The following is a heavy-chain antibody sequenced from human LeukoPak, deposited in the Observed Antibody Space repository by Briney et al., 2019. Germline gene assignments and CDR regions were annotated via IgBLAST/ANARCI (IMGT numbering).Heavy chain of an antibody. CDR3: ASHVDDSSGYRHGYYYYYMDV. Sequence: ASVKVSCKASGYTFTSYDINWVRQATGQGLEWMGWMNPNSGNTGYAQKFQGRVTMTRNTSISTAYMELSSLRSEDTAVYYCASHVDDSSGYRHGYYYYYMDVWGKGTTVTVSS. V-gene: IGHV1-8*01. CDR1: GYTFTSYD. D-gene: IGHD3-22*01. J-gene: IGHJ6*03. CDR2: MNPNSGNT.